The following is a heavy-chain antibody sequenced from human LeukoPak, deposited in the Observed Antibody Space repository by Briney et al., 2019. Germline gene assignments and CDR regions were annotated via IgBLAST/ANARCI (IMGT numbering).Heavy chain of an antibody. CDR2: ISSSSSYR. V-gene: IGHV3-21*01. Sequence: GGSLRLSCAASGSTFNSYSMNWVRQAPGKGLEWVSCISSSSSYRYYADSVKGRFTISRDNAKNSLYLQMNSLRAEDTAVYYCAREAVWSVGWDYYYGLDVWGQGTTVTVSS. D-gene: IGHD1-1*01. CDR3: AREAVWSVGWDYYYGLDV. J-gene: IGHJ6*02. CDR1: GSTFNSYS.